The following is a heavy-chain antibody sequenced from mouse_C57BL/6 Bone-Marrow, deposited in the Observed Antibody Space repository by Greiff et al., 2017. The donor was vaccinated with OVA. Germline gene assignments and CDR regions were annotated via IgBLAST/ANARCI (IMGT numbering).Heavy chain of an antibody. Sequence: EVMLVESGGGLVQPGGSLKLSCAASGFTFSDYGMAWVRQAPRKGPVWVAFISNLAYSIYYADTVTGRFTISRENAKNTLYLEMSSLRSEDTAMYYCARDGITSGYYYAMDYWGQGTSVTVSS. D-gene: IGHD3-1*01. CDR1: GFTFSDYG. CDR3: ARDGITSGYYYAMDY. V-gene: IGHV5-15*01. J-gene: IGHJ4*01. CDR2: ISNLAYSI.